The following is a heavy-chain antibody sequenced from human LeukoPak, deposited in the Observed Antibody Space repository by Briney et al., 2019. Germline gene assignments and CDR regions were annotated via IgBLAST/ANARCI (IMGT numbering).Heavy chain of an antibody. J-gene: IGHJ4*02. CDR1: GYTFTSYY. Sequence: ASVKVSCKASGYTFTSYYMHWVRQAPGQGLEWMGIINPSGGSTSYAQKFQGRVTMTRDTSTSTVYMELSSLRSEDTAVYYCAREQIQYGGYGGNPPFDYWGQGTLVTVSS. V-gene: IGHV1-46*01. D-gene: IGHD4-23*01. CDR3: AREQIQYGGYGGNPPFDY. CDR2: INPSGGST.